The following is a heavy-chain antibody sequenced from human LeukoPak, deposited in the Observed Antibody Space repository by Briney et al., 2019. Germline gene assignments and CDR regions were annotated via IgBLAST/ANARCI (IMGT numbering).Heavy chain of an antibody. CDR1: GGSVNSGSYF. D-gene: IGHD4-11*01. V-gene: IGHV4-61*01. CDR3: ATDYSNFYGMDV. Sequence: SETLSLTCAVSGGSVNSGSYFWSWIRQPPGKGLEWIGYIQNSARTNYNPSLESRVTISVDSSKDQFSLRLSSVTAADTAVYYCATDYSNFYGMDVWGQGTTVTVSS. J-gene: IGHJ6*02. CDR2: IQNSART.